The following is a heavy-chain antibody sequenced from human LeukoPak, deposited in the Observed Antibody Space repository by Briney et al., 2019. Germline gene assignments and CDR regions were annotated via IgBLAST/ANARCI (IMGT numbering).Heavy chain of an antibody. CDR2: VYYTEST. J-gene: IGHJ4*02. CDR3: ASHRRSHGAEY. D-gene: IGHD5-18*01. CDR1: GGSFEHYF. Sequence: PSETLCLTCTVSGGSFEHYFWSWIRQPPGKGLEFIGYVYYTESTDYSPSLKSRLTISADTAKNQFSLKLRSVTAADTAVYYCASHRRSHGAEYWGQGTLVTVSS. V-gene: IGHV4-59*01.